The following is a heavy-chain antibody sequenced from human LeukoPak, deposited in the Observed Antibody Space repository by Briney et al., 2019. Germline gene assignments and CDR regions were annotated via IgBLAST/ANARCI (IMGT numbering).Heavy chain of an antibody. V-gene: IGHV3-23*01. Sequence: GGSLRLSCAASGFTFSSYGMSWVRQARGEGLEWVSAISGSGGSTYYADSVKGRFTIYRDNSKNTLYLQMNSLRAEDTAVYYCAIQARDYDSSGYYRYYYYMDVWGKGTTVTISS. J-gene: IGHJ6*03. CDR3: AIQARDYDSSGYYRYYYYMDV. CDR1: GFTFSSYG. D-gene: IGHD3-22*01. CDR2: ISGSGGST.